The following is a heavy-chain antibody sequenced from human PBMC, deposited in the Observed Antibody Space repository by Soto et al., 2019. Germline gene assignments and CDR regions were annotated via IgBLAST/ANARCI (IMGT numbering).Heavy chain of an antibody. D-gene: IGHD3-10*01. J-gene: IGHJ4*02. CDR3: VRDLDGSGSYYTGY. Sequence: ASVKVSCKASGYNFVNCGITWVRLAPGQGLEWMGWIRVHNGNTNYAQNLQGRVTMTTDTSTSTAYMELRSLRSDDTAVYYCVRDLDGSGSYYTGYWGPGTLVTVSS. V-gene: IGHV1-18*01. CDR1: GYNFVNCG. CDR2: IRVHNGNT.